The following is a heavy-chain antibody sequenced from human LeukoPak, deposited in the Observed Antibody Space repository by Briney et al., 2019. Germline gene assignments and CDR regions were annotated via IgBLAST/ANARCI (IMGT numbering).Heavy chain of an antibody. J-gene: IGHJ4*02. D-gene: IGHD3-22*01. CDR1: LGSIGWDY. Sequence: SEGLSLTCTVSLGSIGWDYWSWIRPSAGKGVEGIGRIYKSGTTNHNPSFRSRVTMSVDTSKNHFSLTLTSVTAADTAVYSCAREESYQDTNGYSYFFDSWGQGSLVTVSS. CDR2: IYKSGTT. CDR3: AREESYQDTNGYSYFFDS. V-gene: IGHV4-4*07.